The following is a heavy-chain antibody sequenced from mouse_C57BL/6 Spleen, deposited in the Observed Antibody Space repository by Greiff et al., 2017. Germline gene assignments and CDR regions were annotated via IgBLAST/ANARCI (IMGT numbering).Heavy chain of an antibody. CDR2: IDPENGDT. Sequence: VQLQQSGAELVRPGASVTLSCTASGFNIKDDYMHWVKQRPEQGLEWIGWIDPENGDTEYASKFQGKATITADTSSNKAYLQLRSLTSEDTAVYYCTRAYYSGVWGTGTTVTVSS. CDR1: GFNIKDDY. D-gene: IGHD3-1*01. CDR3: TRAYYSGV. J-gene: IGHJ1*03. V-gene: IGHV14-4*01.